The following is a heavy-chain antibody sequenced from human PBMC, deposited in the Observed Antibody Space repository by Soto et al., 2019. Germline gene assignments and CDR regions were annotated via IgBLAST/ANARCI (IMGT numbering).Heavy chain of an antibody. V-gene: IGHV4-31*03. D-gene: IGHD3-3*02. CDR1: GGSIRSGGYY. CDR2: IHYTGST. CDR3: ARDPISGMDV. J-gene: IGHJ6*02. Sequence: SETLSLTCTFSGGSIRSGGYYWTWIRQHPGKGLEWIGYIHYTGSTYYNPSLRSRVTISEDTSKNQFSLKLSSVTAADTAVYYCARDPISGMDVWGQGTTVTVSS.